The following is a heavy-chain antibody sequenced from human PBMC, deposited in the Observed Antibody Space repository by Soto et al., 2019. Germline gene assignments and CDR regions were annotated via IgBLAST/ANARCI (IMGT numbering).Heavy chain of an antibody. Sequence: ASVKVSCKASGYTFTSYYMHWVRQAPGQGLEWMGIINPSGGSTSYAQKFQGRVTMTRDTSTSTVYMELSSLRSEDTAVYYCARAPHYYDSRAPCEIWGQGTMVTVSS. D-gene: IGHD3-22*01. CDR2: INPSGGST. J-gene: IGHJ3*02. CDR3: ARAPHYYDSRAPCEI. V-gene: IGHV1-46*01. CDR1: GYTFTSYY.